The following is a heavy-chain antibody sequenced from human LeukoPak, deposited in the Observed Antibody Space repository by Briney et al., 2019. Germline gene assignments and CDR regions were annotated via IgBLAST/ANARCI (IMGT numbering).Heavy chain of an antibody. Sequence: ASVKVSCKASGGTFSSYAISWVRQAPGQGLEWMGWINPNSGGTNYAQKFQGRVTMTRDTSISTAYMELSRLRSDDTAVYYCARVVEGYDSSGYYSSDAFDIWGQGTMVTVSS. V-gene: IGHV1-2*02. CDR1: GGTFSSYA. CDR3: ARVVEGYDSSGYYSSDAFDI. CDR2: INPNSGGT. D-gene: IGHD3-22*01. J-gene: IGHJ3*02.